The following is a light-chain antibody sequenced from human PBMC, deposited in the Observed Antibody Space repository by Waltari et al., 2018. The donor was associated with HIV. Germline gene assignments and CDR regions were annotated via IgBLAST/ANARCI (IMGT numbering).Light chain of an antibody. J-gene: IGLJ2*01. CDR1: SPNIGDNA. CDR3: ATLDDSLNGPV. CDR2: SKN. Sequence: QSVLTQPPSVSGTPGQRVTISCSGGSPNIGDNAVSWYQQFPGTAPKLLIYSKNQRPSGVPDRFSGSKSGTSASLAISGLQSEDEADYYCATLDDSLNGPVFGGGTKVTVL. V-gene: IGLV1-44*01.